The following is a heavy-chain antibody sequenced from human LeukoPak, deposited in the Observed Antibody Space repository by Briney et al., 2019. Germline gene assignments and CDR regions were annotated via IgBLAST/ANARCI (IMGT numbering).Heavy chain of an antibody. J-gene: IGHJ3*02. CDR3: ATISAQTVDI. CDR2: IKPDGSDK. Sequence: GGSLRLSCVGSGFSFRSHLVNWVRQSPGKGLEWVANIKPDGSDKYYVDSARGRFTVSRDNAKNSAFLQMNSLRAEDTAIYYCATISAQTVDIWGQGTLVSVSS. V-gene: IGHV3-7*01. CDR1: GFSFRSHL. D-gene: IGHD5-24*01.